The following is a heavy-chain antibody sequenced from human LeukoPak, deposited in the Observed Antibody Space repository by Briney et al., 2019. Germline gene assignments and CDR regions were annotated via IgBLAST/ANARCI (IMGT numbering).Heavy chain of an antibody. Sequence: PGGSLRLSCAASGFTFSNYAMHWVRQAPGKGLEWVSGISWNSGSIGYADSVKGRFTISRDNSKSTLFLQMSSLRTEDTAIYYCAKGGSNNWSFDYWGQGTLVTVSS. V-gene: IGHV3-9*01. D-gene: IGHD1-1*01. CDR3: AKGGSNNWSFDY. J-gene: IGHJ4*02. CDR2: ISWNSGSI. CDR1: GFTFSNYA.